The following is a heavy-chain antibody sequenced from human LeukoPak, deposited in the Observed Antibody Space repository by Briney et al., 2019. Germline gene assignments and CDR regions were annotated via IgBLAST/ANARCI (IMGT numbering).Heavy chain of an antibody. D-gene: IGHD4-23*01. CDR2: ILASGSPT. Sequence: GGSLRLSCAASGFNFNSYTMNWVRQAPGKGLQWVANILASGSPTYYADSVKGRFTISRDNSKNTLYLQMNSLRAEDTAVYFCARDQRNGGNSDYWGQGTLVTVSS. CDR3: ARDQRNGGNSDY. CDR1: GFNFNSYT. V-gene: IGHV3-23*01. J-gene: IGHJ4*02.